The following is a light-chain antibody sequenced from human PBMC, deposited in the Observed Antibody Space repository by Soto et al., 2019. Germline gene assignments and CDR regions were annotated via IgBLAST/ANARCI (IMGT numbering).Light chain of an antibody. J-gene: IGKJ2*01. CDR1: QGIVNY. CDR2: DTS. Sequence: QVTQSPSFLSASVGDTITITCRTSQGIVNYLNWYQHKSGQPPKILLFDTSTLARGVPPRFSGSGSGSLFTLTIDSLQPEDFATYYCQQSYNPPYTFGQGT. V-gene: IGKV1-39*01. CDR3: QQSYNPPYT.